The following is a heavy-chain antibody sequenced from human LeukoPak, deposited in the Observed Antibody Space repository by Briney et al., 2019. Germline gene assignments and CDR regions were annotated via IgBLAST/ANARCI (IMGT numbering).Heavy chain of an antibody. CDR3: ALADWTLGYFAIRSLGMDV. V-gene: IGHV1-18*01. D-gene: IGHD3-9*01. J-gene: IGHJ6*02. CDR2: ISAYNGNT. Sequence: ASVKVSCKASGYTSTSYGISWVRQAPGQGLDWMGWISAYNGNTNYVQKLQGRVTMTTDTSTSTAYMELRSLRSDDTAVYYCALADWTLGYFAIRSLGMDVWGQGTTVTVSS. CDR1: GYTSTSYG.